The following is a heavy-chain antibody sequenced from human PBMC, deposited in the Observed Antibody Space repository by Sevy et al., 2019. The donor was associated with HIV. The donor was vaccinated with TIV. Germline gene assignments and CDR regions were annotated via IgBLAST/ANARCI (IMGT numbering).Heavy chain of an antibody. V-gene: IGHV3-23*01. Sequence: GGSLRLSCAASGFTFNKFAMSWVRQAPGKGLEWVSAISRKSLGTYYADPVKGRFGISRDDSKNMWYRQMSSLRGDDTAVYYCAKEGNNSPDKFDSWGQGTLVTVSS. J-gene: IGHJ4*02. D-gene: IGHD1-1*01. CDR1: GFTFNKFA. CDR2: ISRKSLGT. CDR3: AKEGNNSPDKFDS.